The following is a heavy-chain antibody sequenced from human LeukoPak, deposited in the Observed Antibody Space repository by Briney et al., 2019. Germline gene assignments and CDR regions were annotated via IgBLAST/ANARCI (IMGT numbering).Heavy chain of an antibody. J-gene: IGHJ4*02. Sequence: ASVKVSCKASGYTFTSYGISWVRQAPGQGVEWMGWISAYNGNTNYAQKLQGRVTMTTDTSTSTAYMELRSLRSDDTAVYYCARHYSSDTAMADTFDYWGQGTLVTVSS. D-gene: IGHD5-18*01. CDR3: ARHYSSDTAMADTFDY. CDR1: GYTFTSYG. V-gene: IGHV1-18*01. CDR2: ISAYNGNT.